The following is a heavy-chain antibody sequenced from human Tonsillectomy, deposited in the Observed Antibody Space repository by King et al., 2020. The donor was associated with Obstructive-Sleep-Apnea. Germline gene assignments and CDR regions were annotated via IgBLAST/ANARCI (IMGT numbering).Heavy chain of an antibody. J-gene: IGHJ4*02. Sequence: VQLVESGGGVVQPGRSLRLSCAASGFSFSTYVMQWVRQAPGKGLEWVAVVWLDGSKKYYADSVKGRFTISRDISKNTLYLQMNSLRAEDTAVYYCARGGGEKWLVPSSFFDYWGQGTLVTVSS. D-gene: IGHD6-19*01. CDR3: ARGGGEKWLVPSSFFDY. CDR2: VWLDGSKK. CDR1: GFSFSTYV. V-gene: IGHV3-33*01.